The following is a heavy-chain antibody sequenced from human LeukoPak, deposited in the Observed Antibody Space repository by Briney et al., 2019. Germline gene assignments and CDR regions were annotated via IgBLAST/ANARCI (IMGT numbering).Heavy chain of an antibody. CDR3: ARGSNWFDP. D-gene: IGHD6-6*01. CDR1: AASISDYY. Sequence: SETLSLTCSVSAASISDYYWSWIRLPPGKGLEWIGYIYYTGTTNYNPSLKNRGTISTNPSKNQISLKLTSVTHADTAVYYCARGSNWFDPWGQGILVTVSS. CDR2: IYYTGTT. J-gene: IGHJ5*02. V-gene: IGHV4-59*01.